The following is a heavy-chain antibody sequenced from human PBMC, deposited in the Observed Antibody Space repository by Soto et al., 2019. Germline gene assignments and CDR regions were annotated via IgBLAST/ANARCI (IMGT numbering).Heavy chain of an antibody. Sequence: SVKVSCKPSGGTFSTYAISWVRQAPGQGLEWMGGIIPIYGTANYAQKFQGRLTMTADESTSTVYMELSSLRSDDTAVYYCAREDKPGGYTPPGTSGFDSWGQGTLVTVSS. CDR2: IIPIYGTA. J-gene: IGHJ4*02. V-gene: IGHV1-69*13. CDR1: GGTFSTYA. CDR3: AREDKPGGYTPPGTSGFDS. D-gene: IGHD5-12*01.